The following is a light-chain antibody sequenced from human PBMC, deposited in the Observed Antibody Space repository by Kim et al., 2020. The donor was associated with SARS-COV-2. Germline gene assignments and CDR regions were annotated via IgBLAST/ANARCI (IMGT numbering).Light chain of an antibody. CDR3: SSYTGSRSYV. CDR1: SSDVGAYNY. V-gene: IGLV2-14*03. J-gene: IGLJ1*01. Sequence: GQSINSYCSGTSSDVGAYNYVSWYQHYPGKTPKLMIYNVSKRHSGVYDRFSGYKSGNTAYLTISGLQGDDEADYYCSSYTGSRSYVFGTGTKVNVL. CDR2: NVS.